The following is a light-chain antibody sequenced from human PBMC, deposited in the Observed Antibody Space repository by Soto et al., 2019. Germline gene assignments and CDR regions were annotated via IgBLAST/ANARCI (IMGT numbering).Light chain of an antibody. J-gene: IGKJ4*01. CDR1: QTIGRNY. CDR3: QQYANSPVLT. CDR2: SKS. V-gene: IGKV3-20*01. Sequence: EIVLTQSPGTLSLSPGETATLSCRASQTIGRNYLAWYQQKPGQAPRLLIFSKSTRETGSPERFSGGGSGTDFPLSISRLEPEDFAVYYWQQYANSPVLTFGGGTKVEIK.